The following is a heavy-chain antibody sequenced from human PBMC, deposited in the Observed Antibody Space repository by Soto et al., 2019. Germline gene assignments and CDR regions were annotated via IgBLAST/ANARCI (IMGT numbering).Heavy chain of an antibody. Sequence: LRLSCVASGFTFSYYGMHWVRQAPGKGLEWVALIWHDGRNEYYADSVKGRFTISRDNSKNTLFLQMNSLRAEDTAVYYCVRDNWGDSGRVTPPSFDYWGQGTLVTVSS. CDR1: GFTFSYYG. CDR2: IWHDGRNE. V-gene: IGHV3-33*01. J-gene: IGHJ4*02. D-gene: IGHD3-10*01. CDR3: VRDNWGDSGRVTPPSFDY.